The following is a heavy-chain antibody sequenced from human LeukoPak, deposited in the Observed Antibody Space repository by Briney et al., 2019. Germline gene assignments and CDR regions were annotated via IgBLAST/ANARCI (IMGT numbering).Heavy chain of an antibody. D-gene: IGHD4-17*01. Sequence: GGSLRLSCAASGFTFSSYSMNWVRQAPGKGLEWVSSISSSSSYIYYADSVKGRFTISRDNAKNSLYLQMNSLRAEDTAVYYCAAMTTVTPGGFDPWGQGTLVTVSS. CDR1: GFTFSSYS. J-gene: IGHJ5*02. CDR2: ISSSSSYI. V-gene: IGHV3-21*01. CDR3: AAMTTVTPGGFDP.